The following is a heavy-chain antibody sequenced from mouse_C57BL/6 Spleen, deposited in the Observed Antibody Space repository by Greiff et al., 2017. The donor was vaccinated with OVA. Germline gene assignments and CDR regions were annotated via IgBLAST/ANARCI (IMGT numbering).Heavy chain of an antibody. V-gene: IGHV5-4*01. CDR3: ARDRENLHYDYDWYFDV. Sequence: EVQLVESGGGLVKPGGSLKLSCAASGFTFSSYAMSWVRQTPEKRLEWVATISDGGSYTYYPDNVKGRFTISRDNAKNNLYLQMSHLKSEDTSMYYCARDRENLHYDYDWYFDVWGTGTTVTVSS. J-gene: IGHJ1*03. D-gene: IGHD2-4*01. CDR2: ISDGGSYT. CDR1: GFTFSSYA.